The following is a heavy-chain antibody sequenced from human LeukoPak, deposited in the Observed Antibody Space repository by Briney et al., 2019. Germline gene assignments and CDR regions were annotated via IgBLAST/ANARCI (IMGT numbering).Heavy chain of an antibody. CDR3: ARARVTGYSGYDFLVEDAFDI. CDR2: ISSSSSYI. V-gene: IGHV3-21*01. D-gene: IGHD5-12*01. J-gene: IGHJ3*02. Sequence: GGSLRLSCAASGFTFSSYSMNWVRQAPGKGLEWVSSISSSSSYIYYADSVKGRFTISRDNAKNSLYLQMNSLRAEDAAVYYCARARVTGYSGYDFLVEDAFDIWGQGTMVTVSS. CDR1: GFTFSSYS.